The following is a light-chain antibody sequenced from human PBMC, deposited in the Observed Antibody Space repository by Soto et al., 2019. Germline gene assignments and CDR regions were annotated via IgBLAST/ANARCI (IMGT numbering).Light chain of an antibody. CDR3: CSYAGSSTLFV. J-gene: IGLJ1*01. Sequence: QSALTQPASVSGSPGQSITISCTGTSSDVGSYTLVSWYQQHPGKAPKLMIYEGSKRPSGLSNRFSGSKSGNTASLTISGLQAEDEADYYCCSYAGSSTLFVFGTGTKLTVL. V-gene: IGLV2-23*01. CDR1: SSDVGSYTL. CDR2: EGS.